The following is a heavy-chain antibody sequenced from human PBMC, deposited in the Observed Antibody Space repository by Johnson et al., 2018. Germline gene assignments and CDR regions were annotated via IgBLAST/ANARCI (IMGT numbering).Heavy chain of an antibody. J-gene: IGHJ3*02. D-gene: IGHD4-23*01. Sequence: VQLLESVGGLVQPGRSLRLSCAASGFTFSSYAMSWVRQAPGKGLEWVSGISESGGSTYYADSVQGRSTISSDNSKNTLYLQMNSLRAEDTTVYYCAKRYYGGNSGAFDIWGLGTMVTVSS. CDR2: ISESGGST. V-gene: IGHV3-23*01. CDR3: AKRYYGGNSGAFDI. CDR1: GFTFSSYA.